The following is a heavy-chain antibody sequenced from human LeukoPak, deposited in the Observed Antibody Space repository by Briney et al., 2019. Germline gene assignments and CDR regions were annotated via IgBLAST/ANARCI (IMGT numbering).Heavy chain of an antibody. D-gene: IGHD3-3*01. V-gene: IGHV4-4*07. J-gene: IGHJ4*02. CDR3: ARGDFWSGYHDY. CDR1: GGSISSYY. CDR2: IYTSGST. Sequence: SETLSLTCTVSGGSISSYYWSWIRQPAGKGLEWIGRIYTSGSTNYNPSLKSRVTMSVDTSENQFSLKLSSVTAADTAVYYCARGDFWSGYHDYWAREPWSPSPQ.